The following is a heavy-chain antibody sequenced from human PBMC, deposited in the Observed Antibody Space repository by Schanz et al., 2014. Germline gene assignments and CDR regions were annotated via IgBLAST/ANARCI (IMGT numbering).Heavy chain of an antibody. V-gene: IGHV1-69*04. J-gene: IGHJ4*02. CDR1: GGTFSTYP. CDR2: IIPIHGIA. Sequence: QVQLVQSGAEVKKPGSSMKVSCKASGGTFSTYPINWLRQAPGQGLEWMGRIIPIHGIANYAQNFQGRVTMTTDTSTGTAYMELRSLRSDDTAVYYCARDRDQWDGNYLDYWGQGTLVTVSS. CDR3: ARDRDQWDGNYLDY. D-gene: IGHD1-26*01.